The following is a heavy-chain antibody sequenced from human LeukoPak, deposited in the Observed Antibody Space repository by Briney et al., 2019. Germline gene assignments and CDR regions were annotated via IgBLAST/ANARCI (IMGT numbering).Heavy chain of an antibody. Sequence: SETLSLTCSVSGGSISRSSYYWVWIRQPPGKGLEWIGSIYYSGSTYYNPSLKSRVTISVDTSKNQFSLKLSSVTAADTAVYYCASGPRPFDYWGQGTLVTVSS. CDR1: GGSISRSSYY. CDR2: IYYSGST. J-gene: IGHJ4*02. CDR3: ASGPRPFDY. V-gene: IGHV4-39*01.